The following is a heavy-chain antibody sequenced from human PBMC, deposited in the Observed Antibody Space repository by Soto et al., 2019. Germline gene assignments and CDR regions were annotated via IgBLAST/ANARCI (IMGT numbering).Heavy chain of an antibody. CDR2: MNPNSGNT. D-gene: IGHD3-10*01. Sequence: ASVKVSCKASGYTFTSYDINWVRQATGQGLEWMGWMNPNSGNTCYAQKFQGRVSMTTDTSMSTAYMELRSLRSDDTAVYYCARYGSGSYYVYWGQGTLVTVSS. CDR1: GYTFTSYD. CDR3: ARYGSGSYYVY. V-gene: IGHV1-8*01. J-gene: IGHJ4*02.